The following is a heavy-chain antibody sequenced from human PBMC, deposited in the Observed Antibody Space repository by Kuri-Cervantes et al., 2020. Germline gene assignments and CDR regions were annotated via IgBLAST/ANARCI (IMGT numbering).Heavy chain of an antibody. CDR1: GGTFSSYA. J-gene: IGHJ6*03. CDR2: IIPIFGTA. Sequence: VKVSCKASGGTFSSYAISWVRQAPGQGLEWMGGIIPIFGTANYAQKFQGRVTITADESTSTAYMELSSLRSEDTAVYYCARDWSGVTTDYYYYMDVWGKGTTVTVSS. CDR3: ARDWSGVTTDYYYYMDV. V-gene: IGHV1-69*01. D-gene: IGHD4-11*01.